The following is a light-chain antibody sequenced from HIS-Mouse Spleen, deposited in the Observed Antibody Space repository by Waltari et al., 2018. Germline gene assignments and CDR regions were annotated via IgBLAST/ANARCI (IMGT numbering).Light chain of an antibody. CDR3: LSADSSGTWV. Sequence: SYELTQPPSLSVSLRQIARITCSGAALQQKYAYWYQQKPGQFPVLVIYKDSERPSGIPERFSGSSSGTIVTLTISGVQAEDEADYYCLSADSSGTWVFGGGTKLTVL. CDR1: ALQQKY. CDR2: KDS. J-gene: IGLJ3*02. V-gene: IGLV3-16*01.